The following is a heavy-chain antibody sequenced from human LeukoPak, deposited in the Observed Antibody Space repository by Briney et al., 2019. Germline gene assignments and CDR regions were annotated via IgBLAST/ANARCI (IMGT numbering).Heavy chain of an antibody. D-gene: IGHD3-22*01. V-gene: IGHV4-59*01. J-gene: IGHJ4*02. CDR1: GGSISSYY. Sequence: PSETLSLTCTVSGGSISSYYWSWIRQPPGKGLEWIGYIYYGGSTNYNPSLKSRVTISVDTSKNQFSLKLSSVTAADTAVYYCARDRYYDSSGYYYPHYFDYWGQGTLVTVSS. CDR3: ARDRYYDSSGYYYPHYFDY. CDR2: IYYGGST.